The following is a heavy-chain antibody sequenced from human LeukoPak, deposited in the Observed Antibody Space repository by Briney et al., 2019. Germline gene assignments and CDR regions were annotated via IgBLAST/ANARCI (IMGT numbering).Heavy chain of an antibody. CDR2: ISSSSRYI. D-gene: IGHD1-26*01. CDR3: ARDGWEGWVTAYYYYYGMDV. J-gene: IGHJ6*02. Sequence: GSLRLSCAASGFTFSSYSMNWVRQAPGKGLGWGASISSSSRYIYYADSVKGRFTISRDNAKNSLYLQMNSLRAEDTAVYYCARDGWEGWVTAYYYYYGMDVWGQGTTVTVSS. V-gene: IGHV3-21*01. CDR1: GFTFSSYS.